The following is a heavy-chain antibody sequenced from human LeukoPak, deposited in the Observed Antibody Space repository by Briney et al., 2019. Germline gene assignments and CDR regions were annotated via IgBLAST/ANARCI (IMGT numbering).Heavy chain of an antibody. J-gene: IGHJ6*02. D-gene: IGHD2-2*01. Sequence: SETLSLTCTVSGGSIRSYYWNWIRQPPGKGLEWIGYIYYSGSTNYNPSLKSRVTISVDTSKNQFSLKLSSVTAADTAVYYCARQDVVVITAATYYYGMDVWGQGTTVTVSS. V-gene: IGHV4-59*08. CDR2: IYYSGST. CDR1: GGSIRSYY. CDR3: ARQDVVVITAATYYYGMDV.